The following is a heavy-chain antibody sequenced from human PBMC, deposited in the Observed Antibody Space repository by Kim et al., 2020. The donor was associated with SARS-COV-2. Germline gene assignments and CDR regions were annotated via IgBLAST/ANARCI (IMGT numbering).Heavy chain of an antibody. CDR3: ARLLWFGESWFDP. CDR2: IHHSGST. Sequence: SETLSLTCAVSGGSISSSNWWSWVRQPPGKGLEWIGEIHHSGSTNYNPSPKSRVTISVDKSKNQFSLKLSSVTAADTAVYYCARLLWFGESWFDPWGQGTLVTVPS. V-gene: IGHV4-4*02. J-gene: IGHJ5*02. CDR1: GGSISSSNW. D-gene: IGHD3-10*01.